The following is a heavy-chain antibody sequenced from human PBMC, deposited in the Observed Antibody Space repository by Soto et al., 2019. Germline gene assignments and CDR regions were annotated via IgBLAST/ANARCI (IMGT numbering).Heavy chain of an antibody. CDR1: GGTFSSYA. J-gene: IGHJ6*02. CDR3: AILAVSTVTFYYYGMGV. D-gene: IGHD4-17*01. V-gene: IGHV1-69*12. CDR2: IIPIFGTP. Sequence: QVQLVQSGAEVKKPGSSVKVSCKASGGTFSSYAISWVRQAPGQGLEWMGGIIPIFGTPNYAQKFQGRVTITAEESTSTAYMELSSLRSEDSAVYYCAILAVSTVTFYYYGMGVWGQGTTVTVFS.